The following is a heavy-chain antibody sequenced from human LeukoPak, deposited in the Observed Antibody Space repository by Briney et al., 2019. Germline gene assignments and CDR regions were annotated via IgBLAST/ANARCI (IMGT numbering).Heavy chain of an antibody. V-gene: IGHV3-7*01. Sequence: PGGSLRLSCAASGFTFSNYWMSWVRQAPGKGLEWVAKMNQDGSQKNYVDSVKGRFTISRDNAKNSLYLQMNSLRAEDTAVYYCAREGFLDYWGQGTLVTVSS. CDR2: MNQDGSQK. CDR3: AREGFLDY. CDR1: GFTFSNYW. D-gene: IGHD3-3*01. J-gene: IGHJ4*02.